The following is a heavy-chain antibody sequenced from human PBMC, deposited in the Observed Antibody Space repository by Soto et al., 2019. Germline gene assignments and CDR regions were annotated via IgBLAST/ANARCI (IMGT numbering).Heavy chain of an antibody. CDR3: ARGVVTASHNWFDP. V-gene: IGHV4-31*03. CDR1: GGSISSGNYY. D-gene: IGHD2-21*02. Sequence: QVQLQESGPGLVKPSQTLSLTCTVSGGSISSGNYYWSWIRQHPGKGLEWIGYIYYSGNTYYNPSLKSRVTISLDTSKNHFSLKLSSVTAADTAVYYCARGVVTASHNWFDPWGQGTLVTVSS. CDR2: IYYSGNT. J-gene: IGHJ5*02.